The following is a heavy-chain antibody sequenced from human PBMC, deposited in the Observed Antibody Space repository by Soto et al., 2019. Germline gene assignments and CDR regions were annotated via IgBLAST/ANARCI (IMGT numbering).Heavy chain of an antibody. J-gene: IGHJ4*02. CDR3: ARGGGSFGLVVFDS. V-gene: IGHV3-66*01. D-gene: IGHD1-26*01. CDR2: IYSGGTT. CDR1: GFTVSSNY. Sequence: EVQLVESGGGLVQPGGSLRLSCAASGFTVSSNYMSWVRQAPGKGLEWVSVIYSGGTTYYADSVKGRFTISRDNSKNTLYLQMNSLRVEDTAVYYCARGGGSFGLVVFDSWGQGTLVAVSS.